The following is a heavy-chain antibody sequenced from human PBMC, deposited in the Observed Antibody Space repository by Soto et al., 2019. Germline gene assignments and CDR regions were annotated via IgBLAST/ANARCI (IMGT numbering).Heavy chain of an antibody. Sequence: TSETLSLTCNVSDDSITRGGDYWVWIRQPPGKGLEWIASIYYSGSTYYNPSLKSRVTISVDRSKNQFSLKLSSVTAADTAVYYCAGGIAARPLGYWGQGTLVTSPQ. CDR1: DDSITRGGDY. V-gene: IGHV4-39*07. CDR2: IYYSGST. D-gene: IGHD6-6*01. J-gene: IGHJ4*02. CDR3: AGGIAARPLGY.